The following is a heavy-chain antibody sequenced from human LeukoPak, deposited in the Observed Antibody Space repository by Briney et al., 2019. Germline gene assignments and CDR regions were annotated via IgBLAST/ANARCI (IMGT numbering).Heavy chain of an antibody. CDR2: INPNSGGT. CDR1: GYTFTGYY. D-gene: IGHD3-10*01. CDR3: ARDSSPLNLYGSGSHWFDP. Sequence: ASVKVSCKASGYTFTGYYMHWVRQAPGQGLERMGWINPNSGGTNYAQKFQGRVTMTRDTSISTAYMELSRLRSDDTAVYYCARDSSPLNLYGSGSHWFDPWGQGTLVTVSS. J-gene: IGHJ5*02. V-gene: IGHV1-2*02.